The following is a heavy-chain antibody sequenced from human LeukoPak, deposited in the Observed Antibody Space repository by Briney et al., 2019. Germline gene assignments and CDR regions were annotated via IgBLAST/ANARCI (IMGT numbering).Heavy chain of an antibody. J-gene: IGHJ4*02. CDR1: GGSISTSSDY. Sequence: TASETLSLTCTVSGGSISTSSDYWGWIRQPPGKGLEWIGYFYYGGSTYYTPSLKSRVTISVDTSNNQFSLRLYSVTAADTAVYYCARLSLRGSSAWNWGQGTLVTVSS. CDR2: FYYGGST. D-gene: IGHD6-19*01. CDR3: ARLSLRGSSAWN. V-gene: IGHV4-39*01.